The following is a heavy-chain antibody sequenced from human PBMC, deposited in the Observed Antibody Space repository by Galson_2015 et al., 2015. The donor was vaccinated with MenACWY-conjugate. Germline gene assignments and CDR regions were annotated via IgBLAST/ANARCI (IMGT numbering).Heavy chain of an antibody. V-gene: IGHV3-74*01. CDR1: GFIFSSYW. Sequence: SLRLSCAASGFIFSSYWMHWVRQAPGKGLVWVSHINSDGSSTSYADSVKGRFTISRDNAKNTPYLQMNSLRAEDTAVYYCARDLLYCSGGSCYVYDGMDVWGQGTTVTVSS. D-gene: IGHD2-15*01. CDR3: ARDLLYCSGGSCYVYDGMDV. J-gene: IGHJ6*02. CDR2: INSDGSST.